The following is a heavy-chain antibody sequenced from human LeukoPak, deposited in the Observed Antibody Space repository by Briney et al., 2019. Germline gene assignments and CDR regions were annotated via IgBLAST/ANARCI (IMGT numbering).Heavy chain of an antibody. D-gene: IGHD2-2*01. Sequence: SETLSLTCTVSGGSISSYYWSWIRQPPGKGLEWIGYIYYSGSTNYNPSLKSRVTISVDTSKNQFSLKLSSVTAADTAVYYCARDVVVPAASRWFDPWGQGTLVTVSS. V-gene: IGHV4-59*01. CDR3: ARDVVVPAASRWFDP. CDR2: IYYSGST. CDR1: GGSISSYY. J-gene: IGHJ5*02.